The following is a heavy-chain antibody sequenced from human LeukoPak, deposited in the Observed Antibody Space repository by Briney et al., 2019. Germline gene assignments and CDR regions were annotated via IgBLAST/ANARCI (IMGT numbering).Heavy chain of an antibody. CDR3: ASGGRNCSGGSCYFDY. J-gene: IGHJ4*02. CDR2: INHSGST. D-gene: IGHD2-15*01. Sequence: SETLSLTCAVYGGSFSGYYWSWIRQPPGKGLEWIGEINHSGSTNYNPSLKSRVTISVDTSENQFSLKLSSVTAADTAVYYCASGGRNCSGGSCYFDYWGQGTLVTVSS. CDR1: GGSFSGYY. V-gene: IGHV4-34*01.